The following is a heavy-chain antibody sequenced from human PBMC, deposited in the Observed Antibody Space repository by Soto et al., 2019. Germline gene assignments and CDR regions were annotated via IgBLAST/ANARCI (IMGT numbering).Heavy chain of an antibody. CDR2: IYYSGST. CDR1: GGSISSYY. J-gene: IGHJ1*01. Sequence: QVQLQESGPGLVKPSETLSLTCTVSGGSISSYYWSWIRQRPGKGLEWIGYIYYSGSTNYNPSLKSRVPISVDTSKNQFSLKLSSVTAADTAVYYCASTRTRFDWSTFQHWGQGTLVTVSS. CDR3: ASTRTRFDWSTFQH. V-gene: IGHV4-59*08. D-gene: IGHD3-9*01.